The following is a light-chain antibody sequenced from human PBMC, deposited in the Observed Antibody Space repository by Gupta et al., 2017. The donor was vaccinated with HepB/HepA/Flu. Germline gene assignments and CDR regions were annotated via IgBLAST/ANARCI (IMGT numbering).Light chain of an antibody. V-gene: IGLV2-14*01. CDR1: SSDVGGYNY. J-gene: IGLJ1*01. CDR3: SSYTSSSTYV. CDR2: DVS. Sequence: QSALTQPASVSGSPGQWITISCTGTSSDVGGYNYVSWYQQHPGKAPKLMIYDVSNRPAGVSNRFSGSKSGNTASLTISGLQDEDEADYYCSSYTSSSTYVFGTGTKVTVL.